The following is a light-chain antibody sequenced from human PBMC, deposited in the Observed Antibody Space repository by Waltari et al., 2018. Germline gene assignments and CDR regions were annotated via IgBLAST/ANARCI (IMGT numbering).Light chain of an antibody. CDR2: GGN. CDR1: SSNIGSNP. Sequence: QSVLTQPPSTSATPGQRVTISCSGSSSNIGSNPVSWFQQLPGMAPKLLIYGGNERPSGFSDRFAGSTSGTSASLAISGLQSEDEADYYCATWDESLRGRVFGGGTKLTVL. V-gene: IGLV1-44*01. J-gene: IGLJ3*02. CDR3: ATWDESLRGRV.